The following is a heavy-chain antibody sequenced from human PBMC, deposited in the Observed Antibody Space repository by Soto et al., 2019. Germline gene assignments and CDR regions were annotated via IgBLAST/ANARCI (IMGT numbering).Heavy chain of an antibody. V-gene: IGHV3-30-3*01. Sequence: QVQLVESGGGVVQPGRSLRLSCAASGFTFSNNAMDWVRQAPGKGLEWVAVISYDGSNKYIAESVKGRFTISRDNSKKTLFLNMNRLRAEDTAVYYCARGTTSSAFSAMDVWGQGTTVPVSS. CDR1: GFTFSNNA. D-gene: IGHD1-1*01. J-gene: IGHJ6*02. CDR2: ISYDGSNK. CDR3: ARGTTSSAFSAMDV.